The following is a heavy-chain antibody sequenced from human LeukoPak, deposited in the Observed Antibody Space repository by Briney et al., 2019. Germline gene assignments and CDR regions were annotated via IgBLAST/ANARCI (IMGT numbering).Heavy chain of an antibody. CDR2: ISSSSSYI. CDR1: GFTFSSYS. D-gene: IGHD1-1*01. J-gene: IGHJ6*02. Sequence: GGSLRLSCAASGFTFSSYSMNWVRQAPGKGLEWVSSISSSSSYIYYADSVKGRFTISRDNSKNTLYLQMNSLRAEDTAVYYCARNWLLSGYYYGMDVWGQGTTVTVSS. CDR3: ARNWLLSGYYYGMDV. V-gene: IGHV3-21*01.